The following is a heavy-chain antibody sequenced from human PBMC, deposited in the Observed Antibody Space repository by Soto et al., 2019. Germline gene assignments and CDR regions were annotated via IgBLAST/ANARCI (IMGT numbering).Heavy chain of an antibody. CDR1: GYTFTAYY. Sequence: ASVKVSCKASGYTFTAYYMHWVRQAPGQWLEWMGWINAVNGNTKYSQKFQGRVTITRDTSASTAYMELSSLRFEDTAVYYCARGITLPTPLDYWGQGTLVTVSS. D-gene: IGHD1-20*01. CDR3: ARGITLPTPLDY. J-gene: IGHJ4*02. V-gene: IGHV1-3*01. CDR2: INAVNGNT.